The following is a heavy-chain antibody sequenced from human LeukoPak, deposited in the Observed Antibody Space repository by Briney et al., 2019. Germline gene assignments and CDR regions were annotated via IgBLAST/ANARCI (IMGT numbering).Heavy chain of an antibody. J-gene: IGHJ4*02. Sequence: GESLKISCAASGFTFSSYGMHWVRQAPGTGLEWVAVIWYDGSNKYYADSVKGRFTISRDNSKNTLYLQMNVLRAEDTAVYYCARNTGTYDYWGQGTLVTVSS. D-gene: IGHD1-1*01. V-gene: IGHV3-33*01. CDR3: ARNTGTYDY. CDR1: GFTFSSYG. CDR2: IWYDGSNK.